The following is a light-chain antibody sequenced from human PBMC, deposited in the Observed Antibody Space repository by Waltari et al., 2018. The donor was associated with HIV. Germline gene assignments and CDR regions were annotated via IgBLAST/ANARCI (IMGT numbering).Light chain of an antibody. V-gene: IGKV3-11*01. J-gene: IGKJ3*01. Sequence: EIVLTQSPATLSLSPGERATLSCRASQSVSSYLAWYQQKPGQAPRLLIYDASNRATGIPARFSGSGSGTDFTLTISSLEPEDFAVYYCQQRSNWPPGIFTFGPGTKVDIK. CDR2: DAS. CDR3: QQRSNWPPGIFT. CDR1: QSVSSY.